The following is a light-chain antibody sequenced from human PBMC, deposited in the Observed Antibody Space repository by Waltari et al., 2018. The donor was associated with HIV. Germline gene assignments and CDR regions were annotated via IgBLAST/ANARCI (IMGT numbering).Light chain of an antibody. CDR3: TSYAGINPVA. V-gene: IGLV2-8*01. CDR2: EVN. CDR1: SSDVGRYDY. Sequence: QSALTQPPSASGSPGQSLTIPCTGTSSDVGRYDYVSWYQQHPGKAPKPLIYEVNKRPSGVPDRFSGSKSGNTASLTVSGLQAEDEAEYSCTSYAGINPVAFGGGTKLTVL. J-gene: IGLJ2*01.